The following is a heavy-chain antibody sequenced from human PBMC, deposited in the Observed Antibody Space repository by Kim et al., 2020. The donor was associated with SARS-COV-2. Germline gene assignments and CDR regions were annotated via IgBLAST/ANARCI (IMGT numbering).Heavy chain of an antibody. D-gene: IGHD3-9*01. Sequence: PSLKSRVTISVDTSKNQFSLKLSSVTAADTAVYYCARASDILTSLYYFDYWGQGTLVTVSS. V-gene: IGHV4-34*01. CDR3: ARASDILTSLYYFDY. J-gene: IGHJ4*02.